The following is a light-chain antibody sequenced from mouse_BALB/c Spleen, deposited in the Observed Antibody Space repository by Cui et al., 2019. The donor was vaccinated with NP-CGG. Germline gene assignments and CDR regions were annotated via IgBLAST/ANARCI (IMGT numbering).Light chain of an antibody. Sequence: QAVVTQESALTTSPGETVTLTCRSSTGAVTTSNYANWVQEKPDHLFTGLIGGTNNRVPFVPARFSGSLIGDKAALTITGAQTEDEAIYFCALWYSNHWVFGGGTKLTVL. CDR2: GTN. CDR1: TGAVTTSNY. V-gene: IGLV1*01. J-gene: IGLJ1*01. CDR3: ALWYSNHWV.